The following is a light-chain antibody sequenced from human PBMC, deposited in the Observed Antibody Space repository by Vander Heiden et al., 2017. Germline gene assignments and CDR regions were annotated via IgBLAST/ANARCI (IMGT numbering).Light chain of an antibody. CDR2: DVS. Sequence: QSALTQPASVSGSPGQSITISCTGTSSDVGGYTYVSWYQQHPGKAPKVMIYDVSNRPSGVSNRFSGSKSGNTASLTISGLQAEDEADYYCSSYTRSSTRVFGTGTKVTVL. CDR3: SSYTRSSTRV. V-gene: IGLV2-14*01. J-gene: IGLJ1*01. CDR1: SSDVGGYTY.